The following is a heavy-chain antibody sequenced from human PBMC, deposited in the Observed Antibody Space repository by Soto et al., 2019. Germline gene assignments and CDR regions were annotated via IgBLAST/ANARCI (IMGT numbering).Heavy chain of an antibody. Sequence: ASVKVSCKASGYTFTSYCISWGRQAPGQGLECMGWISAYNGNTNCAQKLQGRVTMTTDTSASTAYMELKSLRSDDTAVYYCARRELGPTPDYYYFRLDVWGQGTTVTVSS. CDR1: GYTFTSYC. CDR2: ISAYNGNT. V-gene: IGHV1-18*01. J-gene: IGHJ6*02. CDR3: ARRELGPTPDYYYFRLDV. D-gene: IGHD7-27*01.